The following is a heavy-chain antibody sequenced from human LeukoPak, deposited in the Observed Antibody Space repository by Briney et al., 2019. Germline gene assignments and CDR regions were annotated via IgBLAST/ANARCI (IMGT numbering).Heavy chain of an antibody. CDR2: ISSAGTT. CDR1: GFTVSSSY. V-gene: IGHV3-66*01. J-gene: IGHJ4*02. CDR3: ARDLEAANTYYFDY. D-gene: IGHD6-13*01. Sequence: GGSLRLSCAASGFTVSSSYMSWVRQAPGKGLVWVSIISSAGTTYYADSVKGRFTISRDNSKNTVYLQVNSLRDEDTAVYYCARDLEAANTYYFDYWGQGTMVTVSS.